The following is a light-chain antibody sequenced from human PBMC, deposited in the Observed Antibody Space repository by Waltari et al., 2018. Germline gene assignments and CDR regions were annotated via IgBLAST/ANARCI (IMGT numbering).Light chain of an antibody. CDR1: SSDVGGYNY. V-gene: IGLV2-14*01. J-gene: IGLJ2*01. CDR2: EVS. Sequence: QSALTQPASVSGYPGQSNTISCTGTSSDVGGYNYVYWYQQHPGKAPKLMIYEVSNRPSGVSNRFSGSKSGNTASLTISGLQAEDEADYYCSSYTSSSTVVFGGGTKLTVL. CDR3: SSYTSSSTVV.